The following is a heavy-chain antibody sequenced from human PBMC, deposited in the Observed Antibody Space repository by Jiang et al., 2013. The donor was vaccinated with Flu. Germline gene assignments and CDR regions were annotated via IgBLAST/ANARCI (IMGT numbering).Heavy chain of an antibody. D-gene: IGHD1-26*01. Sequence: GAEVKKPGASVKISCKASGYTFTSYHMHWVRQAPGQGLEWMGIXNPRGGSTSYAQKFQGRVTMTRDTSTSTVYMELSSLRSEDTAVYYCARVPASGGYSTPLLSFDYWGQGTLVTVSS. CDR1: GYTFTSYH. CDR2: XNPRGGST. CDR3: ARVPASGGYSTPLLSFDY. J-gene: IGHJ4*02. V-gene: IGHV1-46*01.